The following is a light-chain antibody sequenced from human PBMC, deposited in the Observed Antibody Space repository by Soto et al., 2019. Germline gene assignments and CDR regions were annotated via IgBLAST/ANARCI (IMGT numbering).Light chain of an antibody. CDR3: QQYGSSPPYT. Sequence: EIVLTQSPGTLSLSPGERATLSCRASHSVSSSYLAWYQQKPGQAPRLLIYGASSRAISIPDRFRGSGSGTDFTLTISRLEPEDFAVYYCQQYGSSPPYTFGQGTKLEIK. CDR1: HSVSSSY. J-gene: IGKJ2*01. V-gene: IGKV3-20*01. CDR2: GAS.